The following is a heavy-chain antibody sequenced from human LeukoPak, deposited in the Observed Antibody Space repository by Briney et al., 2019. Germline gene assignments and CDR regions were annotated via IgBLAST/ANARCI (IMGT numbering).Heavy chain of an antibody. CDR1: GGSFSSSTYY. V-gene: IGHV4-39*01. D-gene: IGHD3-22*01. J-gene: IGHJ4*02. CDR2: IFYSGST. CDR3: ARGLHESSGYSPFDY. Sequence: PSETLSLTCTVSGGSFSSSTYYWGWIRQPPGKGLEWIGSIFYSGSTYYNPSLKSRVTISVDTSRNQFSLKLSSVTAADTAVYYCARGLHESSGYSPFDYWGQGTLVSVSS.